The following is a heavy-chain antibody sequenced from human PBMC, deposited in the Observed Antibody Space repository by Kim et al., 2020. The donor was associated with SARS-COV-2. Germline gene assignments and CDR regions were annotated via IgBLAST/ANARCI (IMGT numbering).Heavy chain of an antibody. CDR3: ARRRSSSFKG. V-gene: IGHV4-34*01. D-gene: IGHD6-13*01. CDR2: INHSGST. Sequence: SETLSLTCAVYGGSFSGYYWSWIRQPPGKGLEWIGEINHSGSTNYNPSLKSRVTISVDTSKNQFSLKLSSVTAADTAVYYCARRRSSSFKGWGQGTLVTVSS. J-gene: IGHJ4*02. CDR1: GGSFSGYY.